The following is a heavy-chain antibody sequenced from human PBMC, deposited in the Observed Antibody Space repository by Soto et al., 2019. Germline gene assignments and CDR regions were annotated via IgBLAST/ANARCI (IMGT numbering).Heavy chain of an antibody. D-gene: IGHD3-10*01. CDR1: GESFSGYY. CDR2: INHSGST. J-gene: IGHJ6*02. V-gene: IGHV4-34*01. Sequence: SDTLSLTCAVYGESFSGYYWSWIRQPPGKGLEWIGEINHSGSTNYNPSLKSRVTISVDTSKNQFSLKLSSVTAADTAVYYCARGRWFGELLYRAYYYYGMDVWGQGTTVTVSS. CDR3: ARGRWFGELLYRAYYYYGMDV.